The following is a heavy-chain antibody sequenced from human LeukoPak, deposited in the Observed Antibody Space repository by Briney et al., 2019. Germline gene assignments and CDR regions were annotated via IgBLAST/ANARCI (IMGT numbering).Heavy chain of an antibody. CDR2: INPNSGGT. CDR3: ARPERQWPVQGYFQH. D-gene: IGHD6-19*01. Sequence: ASVKVSCEASGYTFTGYYMHWVRQAPGQGLEWMGWINPNSGGTNYAQKFQGRVTMTRDTSISTAYMELSRLRSDDTAVYYCARPERQWPVQGYFQHWGQGTLVTVSS. V-gene: IGHV1-2*02. J-gene: IGHJ1*01. CDR1: GYTFTGYY.